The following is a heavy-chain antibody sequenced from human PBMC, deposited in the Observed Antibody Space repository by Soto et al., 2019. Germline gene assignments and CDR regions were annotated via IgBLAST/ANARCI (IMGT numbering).Heavy chain of an antibody. V-gene: IGHV3-53*01. CDR1: GFTVSSNY. Sequence: GGSLRPSCAASGFTVSSNYMSWVRQAPGKGLEWVSVIYSGGSTYYADSVKGRFTISRDNSKNTLYLQMNSLRAEDTAVYYCARGSRDYGDSYYFDYWGQGTLVTVSS. D-gene: IGHD4-17*01. CDR2: IYSGGST. J-gene: IGHJ4*02. CDR3: ARGSRDYGDSYYFDY.